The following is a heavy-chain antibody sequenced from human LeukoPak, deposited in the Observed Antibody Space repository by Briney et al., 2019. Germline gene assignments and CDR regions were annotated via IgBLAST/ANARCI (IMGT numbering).Heavy chain of an antibody. CDR2: ISSSSSYI. CDR1: GFTFSIYS. Sequence: GGSPRLSCAASGFTFSIYSMNSVRQAPGKGLEWVSSISSSSSYIYYADSVKGRFTISRDNAKNSLYLQMDSLRAEDTAVYFCARDQVEMATIPFDYWGQGTLVTVSS. J-gene: IGHJ4*02. CDR3: ARDQVEMATIPFDY. V-gene: IGHV3-21*01. D-gene: IGHD5-24*01.